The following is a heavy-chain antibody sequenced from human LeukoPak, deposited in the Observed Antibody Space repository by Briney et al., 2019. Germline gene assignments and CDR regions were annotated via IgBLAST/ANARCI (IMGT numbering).Heavy chain of an antibody. CDR1: GYTFTGYY. Sequence: ASVKVSCKASGYTFTGYYMHWVRQAPGQGLEWMGWINPNSGGTNYAQKFQGRVTMTRDTSISTAYMELSRLRSDDTAVYYCARDSGEKDDFWSGYYIFDYWGQGTLVTVSS. D-gene: IGHD3-3*01. CDR3: ARDSGEKDDFWSGYYIFDY. CDR2: INPNSGGT. J-gene: IGHJ4*02. V-gene: IGHV1-2*02.